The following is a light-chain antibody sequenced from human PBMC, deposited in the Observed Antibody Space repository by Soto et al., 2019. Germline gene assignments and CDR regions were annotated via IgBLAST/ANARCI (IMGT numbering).Light chain of an antibody. J-gene: IGKJ1*01. V-gene: IGKV3-20*01. CDR3: QQYGVTPVT. CDR2: CAS. Sequence: EILLTQSPDTLSSSPGENATVSCRARQSVSSSYLAWYQKTPGQPPRLLIFCASSRATDVPGRFSGSGSGTDFALTITDLEPDDFAVYYCQQYGVTPVTYGEGTQVEIK. CDR1: QSVSSSY.